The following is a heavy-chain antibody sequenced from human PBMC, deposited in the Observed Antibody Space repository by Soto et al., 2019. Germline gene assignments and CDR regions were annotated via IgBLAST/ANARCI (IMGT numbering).Heavy chain of an antibody. CDR2: ISWDGGST. CDR3: AKDSCSGGSCYYPDY. J-gene: IGHJ4*02. CDR1: GFTFDDYT. D-gene: IGHD2-15*01. V-gene: IGHV3-43*01. Sequence: PGGSLRLSCAASGFTFDDYTMHWVRQAPGKGLEWVSLISWDGGSTYYADSVKGRFTISRDNSKNSLYLQMNSLRTEGTALYYCAKDSCSGGSCYYPDYWGQGTLVTVSS.